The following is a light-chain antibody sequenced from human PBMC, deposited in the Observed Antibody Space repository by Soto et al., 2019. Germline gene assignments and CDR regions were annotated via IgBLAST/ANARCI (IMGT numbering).Light chain of an antibody. Sequence: QSALTQPRSVSGSPGQSVTISCTGTSSDVGAYDYVSWYQQHPGKAPKLLIYHVSKRPSGVPDRFSGSKSGNTASLTISGLQAEDEADYYCNSYTSSRTLVFGGGTKLTVL. V-gene: IGLV2-11*01. CDR3: NSYTSSRTLV. J-gene: IGLJ3*02. CDR1: SSDVGAYDY. CDR2: HVS.